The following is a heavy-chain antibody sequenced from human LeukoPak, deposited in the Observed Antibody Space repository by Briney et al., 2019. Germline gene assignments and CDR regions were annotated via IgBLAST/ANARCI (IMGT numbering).Heavy chain of an antibody. J-gene: IGHJ6*03. Sequence: SETLSLTCTVSGGSISSYYWSWIRQPPGKGLEWIGYIYTSGSTNYNPSLKSRVTISVDTSKNQVSLKLSSVTAADTAVYYCARHAYRIFYYYYYMDVWGKGTTVTVSS. CDR2: IYTSGST. D-gene: IGHD3-16*01. CDR1: GGSISSYY. V-gene: IGHV4-4*09. CDR3: ARHAYRIFYYYYYMDV.